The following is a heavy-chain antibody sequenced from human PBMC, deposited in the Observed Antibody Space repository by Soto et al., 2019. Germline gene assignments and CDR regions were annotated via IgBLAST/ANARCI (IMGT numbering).Heavy chain of an antibody. CDR3: ASRCTSCYLASRGMDV. D-gene: IGHD2-2*01. CDR2: INAGNGNT. Sequence: ASVKVSCKASGYTFTSYAMHWVRQAPGQRLEWMGWINAGNGNTKYSQKFQGRVTIIRDTSASTAYMELSSLRSEDTAVYYCASRCTSCYLASRGMDVWGQGTTVTVSS. V-gene: IGHV1-3*01. CDR1: GYTFTSYA. J-gene: IGHJ6*02.